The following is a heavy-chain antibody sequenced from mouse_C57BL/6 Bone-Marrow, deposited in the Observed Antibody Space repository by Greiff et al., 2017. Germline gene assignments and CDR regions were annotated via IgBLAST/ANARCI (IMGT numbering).Heavy chain of an antibody. Sequence: QVQLQQPGAELVMPGASVKLSCKASGYSFTSYWMNWVKQRPGQGLEWIGEIDPSDSYTNYNQKFKAKSTLTVDKSSSTAYMQLSSLTSYDAAVYYCARDGGYDDYFDKCGQGTTLTVSS. J-gene: IGHJ2*01. CDR2: IDPSDSYT. CDR3: ARDGGYDDYFDK. CDR1: GYSFTSYW. V-gene: IGHV1-69*01. D-gene: IGHD2-2*01.